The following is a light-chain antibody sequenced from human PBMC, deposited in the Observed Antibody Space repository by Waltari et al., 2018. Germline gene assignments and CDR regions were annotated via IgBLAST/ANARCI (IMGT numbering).Light chain of an antibody. Sequence: EIVLTQSPGTLSLSSGERATLSCRTSQSISKYLAWYQQKHGQAPRLLIYHASSMATGIPDRFSCSGSGTDFSLTISRLEPEDFAVYYCQHYESLPVTFGQGTKVEIK. CDR3: QHYESLPVT. CDR2: HAS. J-gene: IGKJ1*01. V-gene: IGKV3-20*01. CDR1: QSISKY.